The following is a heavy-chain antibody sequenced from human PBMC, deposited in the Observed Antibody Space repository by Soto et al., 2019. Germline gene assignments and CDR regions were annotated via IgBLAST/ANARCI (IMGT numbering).Heavy chain of an antibody. D-gene: IGHD1-1*01. CDR2: IKTKSDGGTT. V-gene: IGHV3-15*01. Sequence: EVQLVESGGGLVKPGESLRLSCAASGFTFSRAWMSWVRQSPGKGLEWVGRIKTKSDGGTTDYAASVKGRFTISRDDSEKTVYLQMDSLETDDTAVYYCPRVQAYYYYGMDVWGQGTTVTVSS. J-gene: IGHJ6*02. CDR1: GFTFSRAW. CDR3: PRVQAYYYYGMDV.